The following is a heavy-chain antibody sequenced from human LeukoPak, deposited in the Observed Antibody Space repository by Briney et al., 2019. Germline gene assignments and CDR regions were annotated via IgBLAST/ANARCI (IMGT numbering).Heavy chain of an antibody. Sequence: GGSLRLSCAASGFTFSSYGMSWVRQAPGKGLEWVSTISDGGGGTYYADSVKGRFSISRDNSKNTLYLQMNSLRAEDTAVYYCAKGGRDGYNYVYFDNWGQGTPLTVSS. CDR2: ISDGGGGT. V-gene: IGHV3-23*01. CDR3: AKGGRDGYNYVYFDN. D-gene: IGHD5-24*01. CDR1: GFTFSSYG. J-gene: IGHJ4*02.